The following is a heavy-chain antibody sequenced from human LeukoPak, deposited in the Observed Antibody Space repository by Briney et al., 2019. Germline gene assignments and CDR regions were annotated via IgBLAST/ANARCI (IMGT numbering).Heavy chain of an antibody. Sequence: GGSLRLSCAASGFTFSSYSMNWVRQAPGKGLEWVSSISSSSSYIYYADSVKGRFIISRDNAKNSLYLQMNSLRAEDTAVYYCARISASKVVVITGAFDIWGQGTMVTVSS. V-gene: IGHV3-21*01. D-gene: IGHD3-22*01. J-gene: IGHJ3*02. CDR1: GFTFSSYS. CDR3: ARISASKVVVITGAFDI. CDR2: ISSSSSYI.